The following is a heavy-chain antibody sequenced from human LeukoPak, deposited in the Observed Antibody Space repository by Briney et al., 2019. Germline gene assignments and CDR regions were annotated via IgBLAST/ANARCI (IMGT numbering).Heavy chain of an antibody. CDR1: GYTFTSYD. J-gene: IGHJ6*03. CDR3: ARQVGASHYYYYYMDV. V-gene: IGHV1-2*02. D-gene: IGHD1-26*01. Sequence: ASVRVSCKASGYTFTSYDINWVGQATGQGLEGMGWINPNSGGTNYAQKFQGRVTMTRDTSISTAYMELSRLRSDDTAVYYCARQVGASHYYYYYMDVGGKGTTVTIS. CDR2: INPNSGGT.